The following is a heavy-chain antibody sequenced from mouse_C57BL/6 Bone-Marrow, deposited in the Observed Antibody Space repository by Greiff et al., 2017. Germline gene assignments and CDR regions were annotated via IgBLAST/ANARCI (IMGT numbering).Heavy chain of an antibody. CDR2: IDPFDSYT. V-gene: IGHV1-50*01. Sequence: QVQLQQPGAELVKPGASVKLFCKVSGYTFTSYWLQWVIQRPGQGLVWIGEIDPFDSYTNFNQMFKGKTTLTVDTSSSIAYMQLSSLTSVDFAVYYCARLYYSSYWGQGTTLTVSS. D-gene: IGHD2-12*01. CDR1: GYTFTSYW. CDR3: ARLYYSSY. J-gene: IGHJ2*01.